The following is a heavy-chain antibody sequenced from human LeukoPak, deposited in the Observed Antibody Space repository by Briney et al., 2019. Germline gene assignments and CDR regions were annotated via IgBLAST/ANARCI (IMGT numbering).Heavy chain of an antibody. V-gene: IGHV1-8*01. CDR2: MNPNSGNT. CDR1: GYTFTSYD. CDR3: ARAPELGDYYYYYMDV. Sequence: ASVKVSCKASGYTFTSYDINWVRQATGQGLEWMGWMNPNSGNTGYAQKFQGRVTMTRNTSISTAYMELSSLRSEDTAVYYCARAPELGDYYYYYMDVWGKGTTVTVSS. D-gene: IGHD3-3*02. J-gene: IGHJ6*03.